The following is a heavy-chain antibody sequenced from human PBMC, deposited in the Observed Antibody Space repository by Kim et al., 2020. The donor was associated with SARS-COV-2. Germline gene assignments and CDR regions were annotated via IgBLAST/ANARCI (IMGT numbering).Heavy chain of an antibody. CDR1: GFTFGAYG. V-gene: IGHV3-9*01. D-gene: IGHD3-16*01. CDR3: AKGQGEPRDVYCMDY. Sequence: GGSLRLSCAASGFTFGAYGIHWVRQVPGKGLEWVSGISGNGGSKAYADSVKGRFTISRDNAKNTVYLQMNSLRAEDTALYSCAKGQGEPRDVYCMDYWGHGTPVTVSS. CDR2: ISGNGGSK. J-gene: IGHJ4*01.